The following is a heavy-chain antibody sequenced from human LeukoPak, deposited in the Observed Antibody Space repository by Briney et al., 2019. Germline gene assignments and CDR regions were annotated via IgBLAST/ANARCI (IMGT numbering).Heavy chain of an antibody. D-gene: IGHD2-15*01. J-gene: IGHJ4*02. Sequence: ASVNVSCKASGYTFTGYYMHWVRQAPGQGLDWMGWINPNSGGTNYAQKFQGRVTMTRDTSISTAYMELSRLRSDDTAVYYCARDPGRAATYYFDYWGQGTLVTVSS. CDR2: INPNSGGT. CDR1: GYTFTGYY. CDR3: ARDPGRAATYYFDY. V-gene: IGHV1-2*02.